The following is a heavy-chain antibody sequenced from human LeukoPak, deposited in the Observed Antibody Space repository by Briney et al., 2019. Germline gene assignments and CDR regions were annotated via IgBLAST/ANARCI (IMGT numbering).Heavy chain of an antibody. CDR1: GYTFTGYY. Sequence: ASVKVSRKASGYTFTGYYMHWVRQAPGQGLEWMGWINPNSGGTNYAQKFQGWVTMTRDTSISTAYMELSRLRSDDTAVYYCARDSDDFWSGYSFDYWGQGTLVTVSS. CDR2: INPNSGGT. D-gene: IGHD3-3*01. V-gene: IGHV1-2*04. CDR3: ARDSDDFWSGYSFDY. J-gene: IGHJ4*02.